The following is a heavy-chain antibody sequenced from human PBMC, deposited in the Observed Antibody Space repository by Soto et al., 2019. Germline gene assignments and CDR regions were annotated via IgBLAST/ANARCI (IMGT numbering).Heavy chain of an antibody. CDR3: ARDSDIVVVPAAINIFDYYYYYMDV. Sequence: ASVKVSCKASGYTFTSYGISWVRQAPGQGLEWMGWISAYNGNTNYAQKLQGRVTMTTDTSTSTAYMELRSLRSDDTAVYYCARDSDIVVVPAAINIFDYYYYYMDVWGKATTVTV. J-gene: IGHJ6*03. V-gene: IGHV1-18*01. D-gene: IGHD2-2*01. CDR2: ISAYNGNT. CDR1: GYTFTSYG.